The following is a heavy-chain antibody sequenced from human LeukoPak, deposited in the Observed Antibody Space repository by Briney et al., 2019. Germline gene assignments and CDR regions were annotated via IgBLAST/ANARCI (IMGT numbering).Heavy chain of an antibody. D-gene: IGHD2-21*01. CDR3: ASIVVSRFGVYYYYYMDV. J-gene: IGHJ6*03. V-gene: IGHV4-39*01. CDR2: IYYSGST. Sequence: TSSETLSLTCTVSGGSISSSSYYWGWIRQPPGKGLEWIGSIYYSGSTYYNPSLKGRVTISLDTSKNQFSLKLSSVTAADTAVYYCASIVVSRFGVYYYYYMDVWGKGTTVTVSS. CDR1: GGSISSSSYY.